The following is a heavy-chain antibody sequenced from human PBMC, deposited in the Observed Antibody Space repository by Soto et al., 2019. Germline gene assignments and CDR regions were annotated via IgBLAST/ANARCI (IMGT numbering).Heavy chain of an antibody. CDR3: ARRRYGSGARDLDY. CDR2: ITAYNGNT. D-gene: IGHD3-10*01. CDR1: GYTFTSYG. Sequence: QVQLVQSGAEVKKPVASVKVSCKASGYTFTSYGITWVRQAPGQGLAWMGWITAYNGNTNYAQNLQGRVTMTTDTSTNTAYMELRSLRSDDTAVYYCARRRYGSGARDLDYWGQGTLVTVSS. V-gene: IGHV1-18*01. J-gene: IGHJ4*02.